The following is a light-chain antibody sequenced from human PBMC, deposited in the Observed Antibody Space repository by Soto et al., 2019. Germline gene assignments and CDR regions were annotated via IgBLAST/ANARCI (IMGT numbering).Light chain of an antibody. Sequence: ELVRTQSPATLSLSPGERATLSCRASQSVYSHLAWYQPKPGQTPRLLIYESSTRATGIPARFSGGGSGTEFTLTISSLQSEDFAGYFCQQYQSWPLTFGGGTKVEIK. V-gene: IGKV3-15*01. CDR1: QSVYSH. CDR3: QQYQSWPLT. CDR2: ESS. J-gene: IGKJ4*01.